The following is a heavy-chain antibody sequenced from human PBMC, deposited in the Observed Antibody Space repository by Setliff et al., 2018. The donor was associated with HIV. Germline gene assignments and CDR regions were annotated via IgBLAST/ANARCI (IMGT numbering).Heavy chain of an antibody. V-gene: IGHV1-69*13. CDR2: IIPIFTTT. CDR3: ATLNEYAYQTGGWFDP. CDR1: GGGFSNHA. D-gene: IGHD3-16*01. J-gene: IGHJ5*02. Sequence: GASVKVSCKASGGGFSNHAITWVRQAPGQGLEWMGVIIPIFTTTDYAQKFRGRLTINADESTDTAYMELRSLRFADTAIYYCATLNEYAYQTGGWFDPWGQGTPVTVSS.